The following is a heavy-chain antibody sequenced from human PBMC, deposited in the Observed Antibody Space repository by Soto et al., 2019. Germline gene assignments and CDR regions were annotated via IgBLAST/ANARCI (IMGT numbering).Heavy chain of an antibody. CDR1: GGSINSYY. J-gene: IGHJ4*02. D-gene: IGHD5-18*01. V-gene: IGHV4-59*08. CDR2: IYYSGST. CDR3: ARHRYSYGSYYFDY. Sequence: QVQLQESGPGLVKPSETLSLTCTVSGGSINSYYWSWIRQPPGKGLEWIGYIYYSGSTNYNPSLTSRVTLSVDTSKDQFSLRLSSVTAADTALYYCARHRYSYGSYYFDYWGQGTLVTVSS.